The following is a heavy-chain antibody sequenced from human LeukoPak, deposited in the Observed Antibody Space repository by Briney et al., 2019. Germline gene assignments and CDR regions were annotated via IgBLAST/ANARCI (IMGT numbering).Heavy chain of an antibody. J-gene: IGHJ4*02. CDR2: INHSGST. Sequence: PSETLSLTCAVYGGSFSGYYWSWTRQPPGKGLEWIGEINHSGSTNYNPSLKSRVTISVDTSKNQFSLKLSSVTAADTAVYYCARGSGSYFYWGQGTLVTVSS. CDR3: ARGSGSYFY. V-gene: IGHV4-34*01. CDR1: GGSFSGYY. D-gene: IGHD1-26*01.